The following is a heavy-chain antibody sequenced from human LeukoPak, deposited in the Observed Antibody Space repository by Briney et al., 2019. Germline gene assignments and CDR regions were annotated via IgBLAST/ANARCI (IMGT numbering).Heavy chain of an antibody. J-gene: IGHJ4*02. V-gene: IGHV3-7*01. Sequence: GGSLRLSCAASEFTFGNYWKSWVRQAPGKGLEWVANIKQDGREKYYVDSVKGRFTISRDNAENSLYLQMNSLRPEDTAVYYCAREGYGDPFDYWGQGTLVTVSS. CDR1: EFTFGNYW. D-gene: IGHD4-17*01. CDR2: IKQDGREK. CDR3: AREGYGDPFDY.